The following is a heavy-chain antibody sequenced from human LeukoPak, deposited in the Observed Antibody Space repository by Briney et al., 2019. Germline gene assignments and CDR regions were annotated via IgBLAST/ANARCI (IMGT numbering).Heavy chain of an antibody. CDR1: GFTFSSYE. J-gene: IGHJ4*02. D-gene: IGHD5-18*01. CDR3: ARDRSSGYSYGHGFDY. Sequence: GGSLRLSCAASGFTFSSYEMNWVCQAPGKGLEWVSYISSSGSTIYYADSVKGRFTISRDNAKNSLYLQMNSLRAEDTAVYYCARDRSSGYSYGHGFDYWGQGTLVTVSS. CDR2: ISSSGSTI. V-gene: IGHV3-48*03.